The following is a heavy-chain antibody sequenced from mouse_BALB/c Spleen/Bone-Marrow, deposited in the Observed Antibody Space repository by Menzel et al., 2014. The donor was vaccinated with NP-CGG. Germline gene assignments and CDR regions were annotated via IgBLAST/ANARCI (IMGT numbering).Heavy chain of an antibody. CDR3: ARTTPYAMDY. J-gene: IGHJ4*01. CDR2: SSSGGGST. CDR1: GFAFSSYD. Sequence: DVMLVESGGGLVKPGGSLKLSCAASGFAFSSYDMSWVRQTPEKRLEWVAYSSSGGGSTYYPDTVKGRFTISRDNAKNTLYLQMSSLKSEDTAMYYCARTTPYAMDYWGQGTSVTVSS. D-gene: IGHD5-5*01. V-gene: IGHV5-12-1*01.